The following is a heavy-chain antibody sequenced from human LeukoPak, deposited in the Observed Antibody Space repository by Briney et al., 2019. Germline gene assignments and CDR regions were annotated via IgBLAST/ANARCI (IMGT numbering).Heavy chain of an antibody. Sequence: SETLALTHGVDRGFFSGHNWICIRQPPGKGLEWIGEINHSGSTNYNPSLKSRVTISVNTSKNQFSLKVSSVTAADTAMYYCARGPGGGWYSVVFDMWGRGTMVTVSS. CDR1: RGFFSGHN. CDR2: INHSGST. CDR3: ARGPGGGWYSVVFDM. J-gene: IGHJ3*02. D-gene: IGHD6-19*01. V-gene: IGHV4-34*01.